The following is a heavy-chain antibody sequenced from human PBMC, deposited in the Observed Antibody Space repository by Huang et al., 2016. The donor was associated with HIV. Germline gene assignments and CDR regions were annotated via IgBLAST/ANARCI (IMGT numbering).Heavy chain of an antibody. Sequence: QVQLVQSGAEVKKTGASVKVSCKASGYTFTNFDINWVRQATGQGIEWMGWMNPNSGDTCFAQKLQGRVTMTRNTSISTAYMELSSVRSEDTAVYYCARGGLLWFGELSTWGQGTLFTVSS. D-gene: IGHD3-10*01. CDR3: ARGGLLWFGELST. J-gene: IGHJ5*02. V-gene: IGHV1-8*01. CDR2: MNPNSGDT. CDR1: GYTFTNFD.